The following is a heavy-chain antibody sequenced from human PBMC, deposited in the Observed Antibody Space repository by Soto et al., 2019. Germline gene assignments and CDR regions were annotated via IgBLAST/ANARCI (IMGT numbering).Heavy chain of an antibody. D-gene: IGHD2-15*01. V-gene: IGHV4-30-4*01. CDR3: ARGRYCLTGRCFPNWFDS. Sequence: PSETLSLTCSVSGDSISTVDYFWAWIRQPPGQALEYIGYIYKSTTTYYNPSFEGRVAISLDTSKSQFSLIVTSVTAADTAVYFCARGRYCLTGRCFPNWFDSWGQGTLVTVSS. J-gene: IGHJ5*01. CDR2: IYKSTTT. CDR1: GDSISTVDYF.